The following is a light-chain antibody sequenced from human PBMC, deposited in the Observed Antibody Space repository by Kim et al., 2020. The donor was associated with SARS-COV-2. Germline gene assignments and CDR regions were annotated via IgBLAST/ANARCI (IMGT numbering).Light chain of an antibody. CDR2: AAS. V-gene: IGKV1-27*01. Sequence: DIQMTQSPSSLSSSVGDRVTITCRASQGISNYLAWYQQKPGKVPKLLIYAASTFQSGVPSRFSGSGSGTDFTLTISSLQPEDVATYDCQKYNSETRTFGKGNKLEIK. J-gene: IGKJ2*01. CDR1: QGISNY. CDR3: QKYNSETRT.